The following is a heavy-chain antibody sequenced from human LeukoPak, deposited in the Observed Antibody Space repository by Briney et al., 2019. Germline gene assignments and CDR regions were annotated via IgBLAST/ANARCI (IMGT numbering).Heavy chain of an antibody. Sequence: ASVKVSCTASGYTFTGYYMHWVRQAPGQGLEWMGWINPNSGGTNYAQKFQGRVTMTRDTSISTAYMELSRLRSDDTAVYYCARESSHYDILTGYWNWFDPWGQGTLVTVSS. CDR1: GYTFTGYY. D-gene: IGHD3-9*01. V-gene: IGHV1-2*02. CDR3: ARESSHYDILTGYWNWFDP. CDR2: INPNSGGT. J-gene: IGHJ5*02.